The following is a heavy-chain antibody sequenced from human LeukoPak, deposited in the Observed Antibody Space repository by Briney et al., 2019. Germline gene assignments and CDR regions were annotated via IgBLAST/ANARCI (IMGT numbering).Heavy chain of an antibody. CDR1: GLTFSNYG. V-gene: IGHV3-33*01. CDR3: ARDRDYDSTLSQ. D-gene: IGHD3-22*01. J-gene: IGHJ4*02. CDR2: TWYDGSNK. Sequence: GGSLRLSCAASGLTFSNYGMHWVRQAPGKGLEWVAVTWYDGSNKYYADSVKGRFTISRDNSKNTLYLQMNSLRAEDTAVYYCARDRDYDSTLSQWGQGTLVTVSS.